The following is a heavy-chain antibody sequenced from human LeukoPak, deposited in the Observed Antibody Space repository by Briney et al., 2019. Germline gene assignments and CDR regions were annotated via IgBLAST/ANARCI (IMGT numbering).Heavy chain of an antibody. CDR1: GYTLTELS. CDR3: ATVVAIAAADWFDP. V-gene: IGHV1-24*01. CDR2: FDPEDGET. J-gene: IGHJ5*02. D-gene: IGHD6-13*01. Sequence: ASVKVSCKVSGYTLTELSMHWVRQAPGKGLEWMGGFDPEDGETIYAQKFQGRVTMTEDTSTDTAYMELSSLRSEDTAVYYCATVVAIAAADWFDPWGQGTLVTVSS.